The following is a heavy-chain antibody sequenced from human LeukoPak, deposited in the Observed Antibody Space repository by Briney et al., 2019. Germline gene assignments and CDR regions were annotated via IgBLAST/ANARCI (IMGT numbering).Heavy chain of an antibody. D-gene: IGHD2-15*01. CDR2: IIPFLGIA. J-gene: IGHJ5*02. V-gene: IGHV1-69*04. CDR3: ARDLRENCSGGSCYSGNWFDP. CDR1: GGTFSSYA. Sequence: SVKVSFKASGGTFSSYAISWVRQAPGQGLEWMGRIIPFLGIANYAQKFQGRVTITADKSTSTAYMELSSLRSEDTAVYYCARDLRENCSGGSCYSGNWFDPWGKGTLVTVSS.